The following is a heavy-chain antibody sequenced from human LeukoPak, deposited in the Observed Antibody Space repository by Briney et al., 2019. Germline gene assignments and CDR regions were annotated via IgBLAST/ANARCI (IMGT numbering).Heavy chain of an antibody. J-gene: IGHJ4*02. Sequence: SVKVSCKASGGTFSSYAISWVRQAPGQGLEWMGGIIPIFGTANYAQKLQGRVTITTDESTSTAYMELSSLRSEDTAVYYCATVALLRGSSGYYYYFDYWGQGTLVTVSS. D-gene: IGHD3-22*01. CDR3: ATVALLRGSSGYYYYFDY. CDR1: GGTFSSYA. CDR2: IIPIFGTA. V-gene: IGHV1-69*05.